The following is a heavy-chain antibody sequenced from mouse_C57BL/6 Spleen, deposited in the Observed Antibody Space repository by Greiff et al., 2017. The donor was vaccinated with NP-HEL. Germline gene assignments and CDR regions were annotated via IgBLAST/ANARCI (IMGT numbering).Heavy chain of an antibody. CDR3: AREVRQAPHYYAMDY. CDR1: GFTFSDYY. V-gene: IGHV5-16*01. J-gene: IGHJ4*01. Sequence: EVQVVESEGGLVQPGSSMKLSCTASGFTFSDYYMAWVRQVPEKGLEWVANINYDGSSTYYLDSLKSRFIISRDNAKNILYLQMSSLKSEDTATYYCAREVRQAPHYYAMDYWGQGTSVTVSS. D-gene: IGHD2-14*01. CDR2: INYDGSST.